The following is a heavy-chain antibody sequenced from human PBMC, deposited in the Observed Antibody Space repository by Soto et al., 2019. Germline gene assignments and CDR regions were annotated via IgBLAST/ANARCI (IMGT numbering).Heavy chain of an antibody. V-gene: IGHV1-69*13. CDR2: IIPIFGTA. CDR3: AKCVSNLGVILGPNGLIDS. CDR1: GGTFSSYA. Sequence: ASVKVSCKASGGTFSSYAISWVRQAPGQGLEWMGGIIPIFGTANYAQKFQGRVTITADESTSTAYMELSSLRPEDTAMYYCAKCVSNLGVILGPNGLIDSWGQGTLVTVSS. D-gene: IGHD2-8*01. J-gene: IGHJ4*02.